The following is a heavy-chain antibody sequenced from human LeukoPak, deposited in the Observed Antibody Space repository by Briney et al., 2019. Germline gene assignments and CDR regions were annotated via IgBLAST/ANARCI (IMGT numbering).Heavy chain of an antibody. CDR2: IYYSGST. J-gene: IGHJ4*02. V-gene: IGHV4-30-4*01. CDR3: ARRAAAGHFDY. D-gene: IGHD6-13*01. Sequence: PSETLSLTCTVSGGSISSGDYYWSWIRQPPGKGLEWIGYIYYSGSTYYNPSLKSRVTISVDTSKNQFSLKLSSVTAADTAVYYCARRAAAGHFDYWGQGTLVTVSS. CDR1: GGSISSGDYY.